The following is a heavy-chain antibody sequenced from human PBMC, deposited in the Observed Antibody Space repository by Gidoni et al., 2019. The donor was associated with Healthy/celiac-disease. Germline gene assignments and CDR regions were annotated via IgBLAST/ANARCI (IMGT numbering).Heavy chain of an antibody. D-gene: IGHD6-13*01. Sequence: EVQLLESGGGLVQPGGSLRLSCAASGFTFSSYAMSWVRQAPGKGLEWVSAISGSGGSTYYADSVKGRFTISRDNSKNTLYLQMNSLRAEDTAVYYCAKDQSVARYSSSWAGAFDIWGQGTMVTVSS. CDR3: AKDQSVARYSSSWAGAFDI. CDR2: ISGSGGST. J-gene: IGHJ3*02. V-gene: IGHV3-23*01. CDR1: GFTFSSYA.